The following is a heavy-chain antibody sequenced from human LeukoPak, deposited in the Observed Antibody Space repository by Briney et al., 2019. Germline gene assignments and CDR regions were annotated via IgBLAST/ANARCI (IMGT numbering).Heavy chain of an antibody. Sequence: ASVKVSCKXSGYTFTSYGISWVLQAPGQGLEWMGRISAYNGNTNYAQKLQGRVTMTTDTSTSTAYMELRSLRSDDTAVYYCAREYCGGDCYFGYWGQGTLVTVSS. CDR2: ISAYNGNT. J-gene: IGHJ4*02. CDR1: GYTFTSYG. D-gene: IGHD2-21*01. CDR3: AREYCGGDCYFGY. V-gene: IGHV1-18*01.